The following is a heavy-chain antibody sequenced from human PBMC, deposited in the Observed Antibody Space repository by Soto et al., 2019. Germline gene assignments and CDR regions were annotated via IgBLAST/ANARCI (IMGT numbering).Heavy chain of an antibody. CDR1: GYTFTSYG. V-gene: IGHV1-18*01. Sequence: ASVKVSCKASGYTFTSYGISWVRQAPGQGLEWMGWISAYNGNKYYADSVKGRFTISRDNSKNTLYLHMNSLRAEDTAVYYCAKSMAAPGSLDYWGLGTLVTVSS. J-gene: IGHJ4*02. CDR3: AKSMAAPGSLDY. D-gene: IGHD6-13*01. CDR2: ISAYNGNK.